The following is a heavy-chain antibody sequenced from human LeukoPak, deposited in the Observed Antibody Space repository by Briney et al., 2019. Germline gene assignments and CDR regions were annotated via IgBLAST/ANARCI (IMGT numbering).Heavy chain of an antibody. CDR1: GFTVSTNY. CDR2: IYSGGST. D-gene: IGHD4-17*01. J-gene: IGHJ4*02. V-gene: IGHV3-53*01. Sequence: GGSLRLSCTASGFTVSTNYMGWVRQAPGKGLEWVSVIYSGGSTYYADSVKGQFTISRDNSKNMLYLQMNSLRAEDTAIYYCARETYGDYYALAYWGQGTLVTVSS. CDR3: ARETYGDYYALAY.